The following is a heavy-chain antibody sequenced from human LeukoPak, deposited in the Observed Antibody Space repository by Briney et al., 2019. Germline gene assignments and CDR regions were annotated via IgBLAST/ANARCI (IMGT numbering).Heavy chain of an antibody. D-gene: IGHD2-2*01. CDR2: VSGYTGNT. Sequence: ASVKVSCKTSGYTFTTYGVSWVRQAPGQGLEWMGWVSGYTGNTKYAERFQGRVTMTTDTSTSTVYMELTSLRSDDTAVYYCARGEVSASLYYFDFWGQGTLVTVS. CDR3: ARGEVSASLYYFDF. CDR1: GYTFTTYG. J-gene: IGHJ4*02. V-gene: IGHV1-18*01.